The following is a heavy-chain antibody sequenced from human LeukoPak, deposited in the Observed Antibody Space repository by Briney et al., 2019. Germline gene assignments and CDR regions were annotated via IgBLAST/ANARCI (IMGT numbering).Heavy chain of an antibody. CDR1: GFTFSSYA. CDR2: ISYDGSNK. CDR3: ARDRNQLERLISVFFDY. V-gene: IGHV3-30-3*01. Sequence: GGSLRLSCAASGFTFSSYAMHWVRQAPGKGLEWVAVISYDGSNKYYADSVKGRFTISRDNSKNTLYLQMNSLRAEDTAVYYCARDRNQLERLISVFFDYWGQGTLVTVSS. D-gene: IGHD1-1*01. J-gene: IGHJ4*02.